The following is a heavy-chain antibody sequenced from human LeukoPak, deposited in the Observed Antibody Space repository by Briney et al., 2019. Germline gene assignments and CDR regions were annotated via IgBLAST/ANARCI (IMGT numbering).Heavy chain of an antibody. Sequence: PSETLSLTCAVYGGSFSGYYWSWVRQAPGKGLEWVSYISSSSSTIYYADSVKGRFTISRDNAKNSLYLQMNSLRAEDTAVYYCARDGRSDYWGQGTLVTVSS. J-gene: IGHJ4*02. CDR3: ARDGRSDY. CDR2: ISSSSSTI. CDR1: GGSFSGYY. V-gene: IGHV3-11*04.